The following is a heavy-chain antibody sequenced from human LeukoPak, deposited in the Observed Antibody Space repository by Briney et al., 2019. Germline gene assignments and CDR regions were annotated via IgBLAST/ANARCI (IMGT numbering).Heavy chain of an antibody. D-gene: IGHD3-9*01. J-gene: IGHJ6*02. V-gene: IGHV1-69*13. Sequence: SVKVSCKASGGTSSSHAISWVRQAPGQGLEWMGGVIPIFGTANYAQKFQGRVTITADESTSTAYMELSSLRSEDTAVYYCARGLRYFDWLSRSIRDYYYYGMDVWGQGTTVTVSS. CDR2: VIPIFGTA. CDR3: ARGLRYFDWLSRSIRDYYYYGMDV. CDR1: GGTSSSHA.